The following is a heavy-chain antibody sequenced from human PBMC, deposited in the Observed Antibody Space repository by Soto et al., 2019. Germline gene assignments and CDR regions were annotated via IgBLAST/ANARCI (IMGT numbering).Heavy chain of an antibody. CDR1: GFTFSRQA. J-gene: IGHJ4*02. CDR3: ATGFLGFCTGGNCPLGS. CDR2: IWYHGVDK. D-gene: IGHD2-15*01. V-gene: IGHV3-33*01. Sequence: QVQLVESGGGVVQPERSLRLSCAASGFTFSRQAMHWVRQAPGRGLEWVAVIWYHGVDKYYADSVKGRFTISRDNSKNTVYLQMHSLRGEDTAVYYCATGFLGFCTGGNCPLGSWGQGSLVTVSS.